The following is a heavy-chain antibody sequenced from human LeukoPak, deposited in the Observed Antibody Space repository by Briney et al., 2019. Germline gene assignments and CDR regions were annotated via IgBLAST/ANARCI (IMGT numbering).Heavy chain of an antibody. CDR1: GGTFSSYA. D-gene: IGHD3-3*01. CDR3: ARNGNKYYDFWSGYYTGYFDY. Sequence: ASVKVSCKASGGTFSSYAISWVRQAPGQGLGWMGGIIPIFGTANYAQKFQGRVTITADESTSTAYMELSSLRSEDTAVYYCARNGNKYYDFWSGYYTGYFDYWGQGTLVTVSS. J-gene: IGHJ4*02. CDR2: IIPIFGTA. V-gene: IGHV1-69*01.